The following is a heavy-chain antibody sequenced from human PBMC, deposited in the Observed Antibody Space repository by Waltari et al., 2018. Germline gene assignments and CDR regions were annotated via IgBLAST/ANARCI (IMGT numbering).Heavy chain of an antibody. CDR2: INHSGST. V-gene: IGHV4-34*01. CDR1: GGSFSGYY. D-gene: IGHD3-22*01. Sequence: QVQLQQWGAGLLKPSETLSLTCAVYGGSFSGYYWSWSRQPPGKGLEWIGEINHSGSTNYNPSLKSRVTISVDTSKNQFSLKLSSVTAADTAVYYCARGLTGGYYPRLDWFDPWGQGTLVTVSS. J-gene: IGHJ5*02. CDR3: ARGLTGGYYPRLDWFDP.